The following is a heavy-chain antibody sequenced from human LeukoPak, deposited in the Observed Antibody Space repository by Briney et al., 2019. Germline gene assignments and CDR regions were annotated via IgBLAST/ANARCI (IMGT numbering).Heavy chain of an antibody. D-gene: IGHD3-22*01. CDR1: GGSISSYY. CDR3: ARGVDDSSGYAYYYYYMDV. J-gene: IGHJ6*03. V-gene: IGHV4-59*01. CDR2: IYYSGST. Sequence: PSETLSLTCTVSGGSISSYYWSWIRQPPGKGLEWIGHIYYSGSTNYNPSLKSRVTISVDTSKNQFSLKLSSVTAADTAVYYCARGVDDSSGYAYYYYYMDVWGKGTTVTVSS.